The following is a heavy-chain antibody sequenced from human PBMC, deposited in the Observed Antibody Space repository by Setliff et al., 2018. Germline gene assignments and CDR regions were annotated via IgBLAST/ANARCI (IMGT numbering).Heavy chain of an antibody. CDR3: GVNSIYYYALNV. Sequence: GASVKVSCKASGGTFSSYAISWVRQAPGQGLEWMGGIIPIFGTANYAQKFQGRVTITTGESTSTATYYCALSRTVGRNPVLRGVNSIYYYALNVWGQGTTVTVSS. J-gene: IGHJ6*02. D-gene: IGHD3-10*01. V-gene: IGHV1-69*05. CDR1: GGTFSSYA. CDR2: IIPIFGTA.